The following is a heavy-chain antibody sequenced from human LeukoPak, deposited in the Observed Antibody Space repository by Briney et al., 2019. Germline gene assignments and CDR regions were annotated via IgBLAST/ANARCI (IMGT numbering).Heavy chain of an antibody. D-gene: IGHD2-8*01. J-gene: IGHJ3*02. Sequence: KASQTLSLTCTVSGGSVTTYHWSWIRQPPGKGLEWVGYIYNTGSTNFNPSLQSRGTISIDTSKNQFSLKLSSVTAADTALYFCARDQGNGAYNIGGQGTMVTVSP. CDR2: IYNTGST. CDR3: ARDQGNGAYNI. V-gene: IGHV4-59*02. CDR1: GGSVTTYH.